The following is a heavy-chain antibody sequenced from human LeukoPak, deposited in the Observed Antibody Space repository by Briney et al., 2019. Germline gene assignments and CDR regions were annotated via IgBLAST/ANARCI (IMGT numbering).Heavy chain of an antibody. Sequence: PGGSLRLSCAASGFTFSSYAMYWVRQAPGKGLEWVSGISGSGGSTYYADSVKGRFTISRENAKNSLYLQMNSLRAGDTAVYYCARGAAAGTNYMDVWGKGTTVTVSS. CDR3: ARGAAAGTNYMDV. J-gene: IGHJ6*03. D-gene: IGHD6-13*01. CDR2: ISGSGGST. V-gene: IGHV3-23*01. CDR1: GFTFSSYA.